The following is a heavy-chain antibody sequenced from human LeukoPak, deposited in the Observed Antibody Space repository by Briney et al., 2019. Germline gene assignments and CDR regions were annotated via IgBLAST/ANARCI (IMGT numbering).Heavy chain of an antibody. J-gene: IGHJ4*02. CDR1: GFTFSSYG. CDR3: AKRISSGWSYYFDY. CDR2: ISYSGGST. Sequence: PGGSLRLPCAASGFTFSSYGMSWVRQAPGEGLEWVSAISYSGGSTYYADSVKGRFTISRDNSKNTLYLQMNRLRAEDTAVYYCAKRISSGWSYYFDYWGQGTLVTVSS. D-gene: IGHD6-19*01. V-gene: IGHV3-23*01.